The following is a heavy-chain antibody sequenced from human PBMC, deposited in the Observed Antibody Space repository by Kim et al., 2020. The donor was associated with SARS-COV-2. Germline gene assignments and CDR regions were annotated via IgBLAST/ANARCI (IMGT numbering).Heavy chain of an antibody. J-gene: IGHJ5*02. Sequence: SETLSLTCTVSGGSISYYYWSWIRQAPGKGLEWIGNIYHDGSHDFNPSLKSRVIISLDMPKNQFSLRLSSVTAADTAMYFCARIRAGNLQWNWFDRWGQGTLLTVSS. D-gene: IGHD4-4*01. V-gene: IGHV4-59*01. CDR2: IYHDGSH. CDR1: GGSISYYY. CDR3: ARIRAGNLQWNWFDR.